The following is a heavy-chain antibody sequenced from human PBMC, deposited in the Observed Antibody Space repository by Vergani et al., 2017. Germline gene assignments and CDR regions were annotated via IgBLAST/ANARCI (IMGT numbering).Heavy chain of an antibody. V-gene: IGHV4-61*02. CDR1: GGAVNSGSNF. CDR2: TSTDGST. Sequence: QVQLQESGPGLVKPSQTLSLTCSVSGGAVNSGSNFWTWIRQPAGKGLEWIGRTSTDGSTNYNPSLKSRVTVSVDTSKTQISLRLSSVTAEYTAVYYCARETVVTSLYGYRFHYMDVWGKGTTVTVSS. CDR3: ARETVVTSLYGYRFHYMDV. D-gene: IGHD5-18*01. J-gene: IGHJ6*03.